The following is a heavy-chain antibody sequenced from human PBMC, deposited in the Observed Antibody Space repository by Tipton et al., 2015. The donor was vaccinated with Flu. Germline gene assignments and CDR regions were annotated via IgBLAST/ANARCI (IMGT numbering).Heavy chain of an antibody. J-gene: IGHJ4*02. V-gene: IGHV4-59*01. CDR1: GGSISSYY. CDR3: ARGGDWFREIDY. D-gene: IGHD3-10*01. CDR2: IYYSGST. Sequence: TLSLTCTVSGGSISSYYWSWIRQPPGKGLEWIGYIYYSGSTDYNPSLKSRATISVDTSKNQFSLKLSSVTAADTAVYYCARGGDWFREIDYWGQGTLVTVSS.